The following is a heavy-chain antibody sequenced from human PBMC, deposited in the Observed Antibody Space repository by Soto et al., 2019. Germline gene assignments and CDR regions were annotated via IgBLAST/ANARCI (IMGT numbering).Heavy chain of an antibody. Sequence: QVQLQESGPGLVKPSQTLSLTCTVSGGSISSGDYYWNWIRQHPGKGLEWIGYIYYSGSNYYNPSLKSRVTIALDTSKNQFSLKLSSVTAADPAVYYCATKQCTYGSAFDYWVQGTTDTVSS. J-gene: IGHJ4*02. CDR1: GGSISSGDYY. CDR3: ATKQCTYGSAFDY. CDR2: IYYSGSN. V-gene: IGHV4-31*03. D-gene: IGHD3-10*01.